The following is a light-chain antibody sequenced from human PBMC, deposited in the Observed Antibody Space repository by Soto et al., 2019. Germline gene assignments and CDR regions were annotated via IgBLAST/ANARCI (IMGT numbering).Light chain of an antibody. J-gene: IGKJ4*01. Sequence: EIVMTHSPATLSVSPCERATLSCSASQSVSSNLAWYQQKPGQAPRLLIYGASTRATGIPARFSGSGSETDFTLTISSLQSEDFAVYYCQQYKNWPPVTFGGGTKVDIK. CDR2: GAS. V-gene: IGKV3-15*01. CDR3: QQYKNWPPVT. CDR1: QSVSSN.